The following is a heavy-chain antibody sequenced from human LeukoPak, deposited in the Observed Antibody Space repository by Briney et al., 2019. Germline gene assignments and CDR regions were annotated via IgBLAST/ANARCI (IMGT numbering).Heavy chain of an antibody. CDR2: INPSGSST. J-gene: IGHJ4*02. Sequence: ASVKVSCKASGYSFTGSYIHWVRQAPGQGPEWMGVINPSGSSTIYAQKFKGRVTMTKDTSTGTVYMDLSSLRSEDTAVYYCVSTKASDWHLTASPLDFWGQGTLVSVSS. CDR1: GYSFTGSY. CDR3: VSTKASDWHLTASPLDF. D-gene: IGHD1-7*01. V-gene: IGHV1-46*01.